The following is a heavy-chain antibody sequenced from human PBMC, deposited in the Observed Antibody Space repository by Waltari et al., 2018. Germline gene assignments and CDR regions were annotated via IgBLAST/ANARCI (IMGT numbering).Heavy chain of an antibody. D-gene: IGHD1-26*01. CDR3: ARLPLSGSYDP. CDR1: GGSISSSSYY. Sequence: QLQLQESGPGLVKPSETLSLTCTVSGGSISSSSYYWGWIRQPPWKGLDWIGSIYYSGSTYYNPSLKSRVTISVDTSKNQFSLKLSSVTAADTAVYYCARLPLSGSYDPWGQGTLVTVSS. V-gene: IGHV4-39*01. CDR2: IYYSGST. J-gene: IGHJ5*02.